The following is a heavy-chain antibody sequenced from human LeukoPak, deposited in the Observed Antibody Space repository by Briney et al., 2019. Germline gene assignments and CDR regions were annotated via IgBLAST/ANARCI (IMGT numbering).Heavy chain of an antibody. Sequence: GGSLRLSCAASGFTFSSYAMSWVRQAPGKGLEWVSAISGSGGSTYYADSVKGRFTISRDNSKNTLYLQMNSLRAEDTAVYYCAKAFYLDIVAVPAASDYWGQGTLVTVSS. CDR3: AKAFYLDIVAVPAASDY. CDR1: GFTFSSYA. V-gene: IGHV3-23*01. D-gene: IGHD2-2*01. J-gene: IGHJ4*02. CDR2: ISGSGGST.